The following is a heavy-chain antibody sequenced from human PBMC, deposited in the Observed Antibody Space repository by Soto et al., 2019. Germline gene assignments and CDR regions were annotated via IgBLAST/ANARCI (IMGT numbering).Heavy chain of an antibody. Sequence: GGSLRLSCAASGFTFSSYEMNWVRQAPGKGLEWVSYISSSGSTIYYADSVKGRFTISRDNAKNSLYLQMNSLRAEDTAVYYCARVSRFAWGSPPDFDYWGQGTLVTVSS. CDR3: ARVSRFAWGSPPDFDY. J-gene: IGHJ4*02. CDR2: ISSSGSTI. V-gene: IGHV3-48*03. CDR1: GFTFSSYE. D-gene: IGHD7-27*01.